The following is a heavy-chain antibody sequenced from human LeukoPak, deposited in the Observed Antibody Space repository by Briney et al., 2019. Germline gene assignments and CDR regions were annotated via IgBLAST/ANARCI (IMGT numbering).Heavy chain of an antibody. V-gene: IGHV3-23*01. CDR1: GFAFSSYA. J-gene: IGHJ4*02. CDR3: AKGGVVVPAAIGPQKYPGPSDY. Sequence: PWGSLRLSCAVSGFAFSSYAFSWWLQHPPKKLQWCSGSSGRGGSTYHAGSVKGRVIISRDNSKNTLYLQMNSLRAEDTAVYYCAKGGVVVPAAIGPQKYPGPSDYWGQGTLVTVSS. D-gene: IGHD2-2*01. CDR2: SSGRGGST.